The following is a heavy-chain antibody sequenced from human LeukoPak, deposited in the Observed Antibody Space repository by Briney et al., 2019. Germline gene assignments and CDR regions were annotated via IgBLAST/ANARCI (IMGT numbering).Heavy chain of an antibody. CDR1: GFTFSSYE. CDR2: ISSSGSAI. J-gene: IGHJ5*02. D-gene: IGHD2-15*01. CDR3: ARARRGCSGGSCYPDYNWFDP. V-gene: IGHV3-48*03. Sequence: GGSLRLSCAASGFTFSSYEMNWVRQAPGKGLEWVSYISSSGSAIYYADSVRGRFTISRDNAKNSLYLQMNSLRAEDTAVYYCARARRGCSGGSCYPDYNWFDPWGQGTLVTVSS.